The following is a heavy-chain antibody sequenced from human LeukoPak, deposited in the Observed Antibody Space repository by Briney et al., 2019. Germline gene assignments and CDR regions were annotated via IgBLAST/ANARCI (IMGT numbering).Heavy chain of an antibody. D-gene: IGHD6-19*01. CDR1: GGSLSSNTYY. CDR3: ARETSLAGFASGLGFNY. CDR2: IYYSGST. J-gene: IGHJ4*02. Sequence: SETLSLTCTVSGGSLSSNTYYYGWVRQPPGKGLEWIASIYYSGSTYYNPSLKSRITISMDTSKSHFSLKLTSVTAADTATYYCARETSLAGFASGLGFNYWGQGILVTVSS. V-gene: IGHV4-39*07.